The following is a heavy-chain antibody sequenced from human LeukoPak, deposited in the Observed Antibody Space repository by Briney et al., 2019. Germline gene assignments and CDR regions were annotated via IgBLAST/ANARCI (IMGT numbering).Heavy chain of an antibody. J-gene: IGHJ5*02. Sequence: SETLSLTCTVSGGSISSSSYYWGWIRQPPGKGLEWIGSIYYSGSTYYNPSLKSRVTISVYTSKNQFSLKLSSVTAADTAVYYCARGPYSSSRWWFDPWGQGTLVTVSS. CDR2: IYYSGST. CDR3: ARGPYSSSRWWFDP. CDR1: GGSISSSSYY. D-gene: IGHD6-13*01. V-gene: IGHV4-39*07.